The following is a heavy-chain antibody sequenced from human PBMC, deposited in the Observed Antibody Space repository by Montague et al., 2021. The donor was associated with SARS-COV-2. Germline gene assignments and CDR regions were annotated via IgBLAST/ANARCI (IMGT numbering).Heavy chain of an antibody. J-gene: IGHJ2*01. D-gene: IGHD1-1*01. CDR1: SGSLRNYY. CDR3: ARAGSQKFFDF. CDR2: IRLPGGS. Sequence: SETLSLTCAVTSGSLRNYYWSWIRQPPGKGLEWIGEIRLPGGSNXNPSLKCRVTISLDTSNNQVSLSLNSVTAADTAVYYCARAGSQKFFDFWGRGTLVTVSS. V-gene: IGHV4-34*01.